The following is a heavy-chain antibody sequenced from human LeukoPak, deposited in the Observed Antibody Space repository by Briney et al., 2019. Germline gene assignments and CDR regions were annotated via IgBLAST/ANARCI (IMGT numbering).Heavy chain of an antibody. D-gene: IGHD6-19*01. V-gene: IGHV4-39*07. CDR2: IYYSGST. Sequence: SETLSLTCTVSGGSISSRSYYWGWIRQPPGKGLEWIGSIYYSGSTYYNPSLKSRVTISVDTSKNQFSLKLSSVTAADTAVYYCARANRVAGTLGVDFDYWGQGTLVTVSS. CDR3: ARANRVAGTLGVDFDY. CDR1: GGSISSRSYY. J-gene: IGHJ4*02.